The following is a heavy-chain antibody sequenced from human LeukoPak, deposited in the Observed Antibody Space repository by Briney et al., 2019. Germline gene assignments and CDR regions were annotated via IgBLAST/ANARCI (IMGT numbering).Heavy chain of an antibody. CDR3: AKGHVDGDGYYYFHY. CDR2: MSVIGGST. V-gene: IGHV3-23*01. Sequence: GESLTLSCAPSGFAFTSYGMSWVRQPAGKGLEWVASMSVIGGSTYYADSGKGRFTISRDNSHNTLSLHMNSPRAEDTAVYYCAKGHVDGDGYYYFHYWGQGTLVTVCS. CDR1: GFAFTSYG. D-gene: IGHD2-21*02. J-gene: IGHJ4*02.